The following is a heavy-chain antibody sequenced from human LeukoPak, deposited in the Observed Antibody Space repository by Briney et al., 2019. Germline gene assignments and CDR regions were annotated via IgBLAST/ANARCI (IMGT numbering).Heavy chain of an antibody. CDR1: GGSISSYY. V-gene: IGHV4-59*01. CDR3: ARRFDS. Sequence: SETLSLTCTVSGGSISSYYWSWIRQPPGKGLEWIGHIYNSGSTNYNPSLKSRVTISVDTSKNQFSLKLSSVTTADTAAYYCARRFDSWGQGTLVTVSS. J-gene: IGHJ4*02. CDR2: IYNSGST.